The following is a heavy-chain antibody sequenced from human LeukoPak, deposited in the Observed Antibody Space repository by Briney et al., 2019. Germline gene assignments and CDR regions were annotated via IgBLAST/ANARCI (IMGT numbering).Heavy chain of an antibody. CDR1: GFTFNNYI. CDR2: ISSSGSTI. CDR3: AKDRASGWPNAFDI. V-gene: IGHV3-48*01. J-gene: IGHJ3*02. D-gene: IGHD6-19*01. Sequence: GGSLRLSCAASGFTFNNYIMNWVRQAPGKGLEWVSYISSSGSTIYYADSVKGRFTISRDNSKNTLYLQMNSLRAEDTAVYYCAKDRASGWPNAFDIWGQGTMVTVSS.